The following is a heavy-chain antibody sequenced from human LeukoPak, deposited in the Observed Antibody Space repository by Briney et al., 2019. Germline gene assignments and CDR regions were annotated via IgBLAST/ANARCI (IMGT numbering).Heavy chain of an antibody. D-gene: IGHD4-11*01. Sequence: SETLSLTCSVSGGSVNRGSYYWTWIRQPAGKGLEWLGRISTCGGTTYSPSLKSRVTISLDTSRNQFSLRLNPLTAADTALYYCARSATYGNYVTDYFDSWGQGTLVTVSS. CDR3: ARSATYGNYVTDYFDS. CDR1: GGSVNRGSYY. V-gene: IGHV4-61*02. CDR2: ISTCGGT. J-gene: IGHJ4*02.